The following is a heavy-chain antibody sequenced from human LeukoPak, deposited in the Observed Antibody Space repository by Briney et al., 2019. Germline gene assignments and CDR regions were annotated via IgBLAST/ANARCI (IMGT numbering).Heavy chain of an antibody. CDR1: GGSISSGSYY. V-gene: IGHV4-61*02. CDR3: ARDGDGFNSPYYFDS. Sequence: SETLSLTCTVSGGSISSGSYYWSWIRQPAGKGLEWIGRIFTSGSTNYNPSLKSRVTISIDTSKNQFSLKLNSVTAADTAVYYCARDGDGFNSPYYFDSWGQGTLVTVSS. J-gene: IGHJ4*02. CDR2: IFTSGST. D-gene: IGHD5-24*01.